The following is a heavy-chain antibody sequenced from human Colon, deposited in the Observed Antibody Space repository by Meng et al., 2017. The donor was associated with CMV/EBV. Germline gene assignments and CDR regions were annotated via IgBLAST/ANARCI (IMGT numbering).Heavy chain of an antibody. CDR3: AKGQGIIYD. J-gene: IGHJ4*02. CDR1: GFSVSGNY. D-gene: IGHD5/OR15-5a*01. Sequence: GESLKISCAASGFSVSGNYMSWVRQAPGKGLEWVANIYGGGSTFHADSVKGRLTISRDDSKNTVYLQMNNLRAEDTAVYYCAKGQGIIYDWGQGTLVTVSS. V-gene: IGHV3-53*01. CDR2: IYGGGST.